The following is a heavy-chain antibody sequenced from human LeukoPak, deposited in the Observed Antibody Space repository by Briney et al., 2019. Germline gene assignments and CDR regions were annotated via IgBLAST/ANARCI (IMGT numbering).Heavy chain of an antibody. Sequence: GGSLRLSCAASGFTFSSYAIHWVRQAPGKGLEWLALISYDGNIELYADSVRGRFSISRDNSKNMLFLQMNSLGPDDTAVYFCAREYGDLNFYYYTMDVWGQGTTVTVSS. CDR1: GFTFSSYA. V-gene: IGHV3-30*03. CDR3: AREYGDLNFYYYTMDV. CDR2: ISYDGNIE. J-gene: IGHJ6*02. D-gene: IGHD2-21*02.